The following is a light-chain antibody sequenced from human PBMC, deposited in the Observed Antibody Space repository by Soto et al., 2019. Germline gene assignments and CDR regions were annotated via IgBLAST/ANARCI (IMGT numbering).Light chain of an antibody. CDR3: QSYDSSLSGWV. CDR2: SNS. V-gene: IGLV1-40*01. J-gene: IGLJ3*02. Sequence: QSVLTQPPSVSGAPGQRVTISCTVSSSNIGAGYDLHWYQQVPGTAPKLLIYSNSNRPSGVPDRFSGSKSGTSASLAITGLQAEDEADYYCQSYDSSLSGWVFGGGTKLTVL. CDR1: SSNIGAGYD.